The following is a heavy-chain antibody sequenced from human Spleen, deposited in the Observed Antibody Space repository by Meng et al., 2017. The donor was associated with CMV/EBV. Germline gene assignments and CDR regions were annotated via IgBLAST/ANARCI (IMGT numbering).Heavy chain of an antibody. V-gene: IGHV3-30*02. CDR2: IRYDGSNP. Sequence: GGSLRLSCAASAFSLSNYAIHWVREAPGKGLEWVAFIRYDGSNPYYADSVKGRFTISRDNSKKTVYLQMNSLRAEDTAVYYWAKDLSYCGTSSCYEGSRYYYAMDVWGQGTTVTVSS. CDR3: AKDLSYCGTSSCYEGSRYYYAMDV. J-gene: IGHJ6*02. D-gene: IGHD2-2*01. CDR1: AFSLSNYA.